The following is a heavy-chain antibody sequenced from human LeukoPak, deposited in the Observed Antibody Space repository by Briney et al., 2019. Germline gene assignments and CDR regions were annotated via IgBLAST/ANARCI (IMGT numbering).Heavy chain of an antibody. CDR3: ARDILYCGGDCYFDF. CDR1: GFTFSSYS. CDR2: ISSSSSYI. V-gene: IGHV3-21*01. Sequence: PGGSLRLSCAASGFTFSSYSMNWVRQAPGKGLEWVSSISSSSSYIYYADSLKGRFTISRDNAKNSLYLQMNSLRAEDTAVYYCARDILYCGGDCYFDFWAQGTLVTGSS. J-gene: IGHJ4*02. D-gene: IGHD2-21*02.